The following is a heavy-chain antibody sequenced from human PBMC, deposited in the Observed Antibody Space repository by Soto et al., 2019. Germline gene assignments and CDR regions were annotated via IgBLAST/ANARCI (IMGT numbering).Heavy chain of an antibody. J-gene: IGHJ4*02. D-gene: IGHD6-19*01. CDR1: GFSLNARGVG. Sequence: QITLKESGPTLVKPTQTLTLTCTFSGFSLNARGVGVGWIRQPPGKALEWLAVVYWDEEKWYSPSLKSRLTITKDTSKNQVVLTMTNMDPVDTATYYCSHTKTTHWLGPHFAYWGQGTLVTVSS. V-gene: IGHV2-5*02. CDR3: SHTKTTHWLGPHFAY. CDR2: VYWDEEK.